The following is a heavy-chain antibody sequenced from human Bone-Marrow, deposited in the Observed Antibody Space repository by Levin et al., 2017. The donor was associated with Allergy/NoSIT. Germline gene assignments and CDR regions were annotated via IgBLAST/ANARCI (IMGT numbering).Heavy chain of an antibody. Sequence: GESLKISCKASGYTFTSYGISWVRQAPGQGLEWMGWISAYNGNTNYAQKLQGRVTMTTDTSTSTAYMELRSLRSDDTAVYYCARPTIAAAGTSSWFDPWGQGTLVTVSS. CDR1: GYTFTSYG. J-gene: IGHJ5*02. V-gene: IGHV1-18*01. D-gene: IGHD6-13*01. CDR3: ARPTIAAAGTSSWFDP. CDR2: ISAYNGNT.